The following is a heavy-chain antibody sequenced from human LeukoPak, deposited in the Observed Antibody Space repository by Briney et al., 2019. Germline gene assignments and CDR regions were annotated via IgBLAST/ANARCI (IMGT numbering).Heavy chain of an antibody. CDR2: ISWNSGSI. Sequence: PGRSLRLSCAASGFTFDDYAMHWVRQAPGKGLEWVSGISWNSGSIGYADSVKGRFTISRDNAKNSLYLQMNSLRAEDTALYYCAKDLLPDTAMVHDAFDIWGQGTMVTVSS. D-gene: IGHD5-18*01. V-gene: IGHV3-9*01. J-gene: IGHJ3*02. CDR3: AKDLLPDTAMVHDAFDI. CDR1: GFTFDDYA.